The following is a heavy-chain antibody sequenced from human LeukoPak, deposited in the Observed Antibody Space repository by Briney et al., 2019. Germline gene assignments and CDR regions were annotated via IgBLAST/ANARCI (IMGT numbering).Heavy chain of an antibody. CDR3: AREIRRVILATFDY. CDR2: INHSGST. Sequence: SETLSLTCAVYGGSFSGYYWSWIRQPPGKGLEWIGEINHSGSTNYNPSLKSRVTISVDTSKNQFSLKLSSVTAADTAVYYCAREIRRVILATFDYWGQGTLVTVSS. D-gene: IGHD3-10*01. J-gene: IGHJ4*02. CDR1: GGSFSGYY. V-gene: IGHV4-34*01.